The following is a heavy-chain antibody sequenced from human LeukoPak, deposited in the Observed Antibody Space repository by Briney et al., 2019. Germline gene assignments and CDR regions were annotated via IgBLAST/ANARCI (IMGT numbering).Heavy chain of an antibody. D-gene: IGHD4-17*01. CDR2: IDPSDSYT. CDR1: GXSFTNYW. Sequence: GESLKISCKGSGXSFTNYWINWVHQMPGKGLEWMGRIDPSDSYTNYSPSFQGHVTISADKSISTAYLQWSSLKTSDTAMYYCYGVDPWGQGTLVTVSS. CDR3: YGVDP. J-gene: IGHJ5*02. V-gene: IGHV5-10-1*01.